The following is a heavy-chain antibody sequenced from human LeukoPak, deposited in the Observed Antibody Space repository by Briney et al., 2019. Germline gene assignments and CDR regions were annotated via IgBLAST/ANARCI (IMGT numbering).Heavy chain of an antibody. CDR3: ARAGDDFWSGSQDAFDI. J-gene: IGHJ3*02. V-gene: IGHV3-21*01. CDR1: GFTFSSYS. Sequence: PGGSLRLSCAASGFTFSSYSMNWVRQAPGKGLEWVSSISSSSSYIYYADSVKGRFTISRDNAKNSLYLQMNSLRAEDTAVYYCARAGDDFWSGSQDAFDIWGQGTMVTVSS. CDR2: ISSSSSYI. D-gene: IGHD3-3*01.